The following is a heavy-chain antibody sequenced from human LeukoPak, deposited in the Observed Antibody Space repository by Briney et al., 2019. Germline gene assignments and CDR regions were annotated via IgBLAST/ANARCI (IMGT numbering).Heavy chain of an antibody. Sequence: GGSLRLSCAASGFTFSSYWMSWVRQAPGKGLEWVANIKQDGSEKYYVDSVRGRFTIPRDNAKNSLYLQMNSLRAEDTAVYYCARDTTRGLDAFDVWGQGTMVTVSS. CDR3: ARDTTRGLDAFDV. CDR1: GFTFSSYW. V-gene: IGHV3-7*03. D-gene: IGHD2/OR15-2a*01. CDR2: IKQDGSEK. J-gene: IGHJ3*01.